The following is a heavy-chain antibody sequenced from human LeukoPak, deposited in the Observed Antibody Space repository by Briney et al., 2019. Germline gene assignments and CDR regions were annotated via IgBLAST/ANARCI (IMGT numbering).Heavy chain of an antibody. D-gene: IGHD5-12*01. J-gene: IGHJ3*02. CDR3: ARDPHLIYSGYDNGAFDI. V-gene: IGHV4-39*07. Sequence: SETLSLTCTVSGGSISSSSYYWGWIRQPPGKGLEWIGSIYYSGSTYYNPSLKSRVTISVDTSKNQFSLKLSSVTAADTAVYYCARDPHLIYSGYDNGAFDIWGQGTMVTVSS. CDR2: IYYSGST. CDR1: GGSISSSSYY.